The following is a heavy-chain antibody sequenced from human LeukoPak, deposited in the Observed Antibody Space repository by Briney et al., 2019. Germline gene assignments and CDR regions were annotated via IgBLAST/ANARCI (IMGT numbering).Heavy chain of an antibody. CDR1: GFTFSNNA. V-gene: IGHV3-48*04. CDR3: ARDHYDRSGYYPFDY. D-gene: IGHD3-22*01. J-gene: IGHJ4*02. CDR2: ISSSSSII. Sequence: GGSLRLSCAASGFTFSNNAMNWVRQAPGKGLEWVSYISSSSSIIYYADSVKGRFTIARDNAKNSLYLQMNSLRAEDTAVYYCARDHYDRSGYYPFDYWGQGTLVTVSS.